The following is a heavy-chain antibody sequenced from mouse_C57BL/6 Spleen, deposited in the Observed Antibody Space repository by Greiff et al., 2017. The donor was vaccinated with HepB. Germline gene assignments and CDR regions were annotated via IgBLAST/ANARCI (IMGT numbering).Heavy chain of an antibody. CDR1: GYTFTDYN. CDR3: ARSATVVNFDY. D-gene: IGHD1-1*01. Sequence: EVKLMESGPELVKPGASVKMSCKASGYTFTDYNMHWVKQSHGKSLEWIGYINPNNGGTSYNQKFKGKATLTVNKSSSTAYMELRSLTSEDSAVYYCARSATVVNFDYWGQGTTLTVSS. CDR2: INPNNGGT. V-gene: IGHV1-22*01. J-gene: IGHJ2*01.